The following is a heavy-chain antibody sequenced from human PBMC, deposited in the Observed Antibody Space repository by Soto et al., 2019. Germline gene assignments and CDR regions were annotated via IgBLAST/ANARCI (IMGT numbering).Heavy chain of an antibody. V-gene: IGHV3-66*01. J-gene: IGHJ4*02. D-gene: IGHD3-22*01. Sequence: EVQLVESGGGLVQPGGSLRLSCAASGFTVSSNYMSWVRQAPGKGLEWVSIVYSDGSTYYADSVKGRFTISRDNSKNTLYLQMNSLRVEDTAMYYCARDPDYYYDHWGKGTLVTVSS. CDR3: ARDPDYYYDH. CDR2: VYSDGST. CDR1: GFTVSSNY.